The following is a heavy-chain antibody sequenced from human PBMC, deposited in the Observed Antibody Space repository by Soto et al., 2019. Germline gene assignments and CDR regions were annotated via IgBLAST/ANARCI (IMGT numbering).Heavy chain of an antibody. CDR1: GYTFTSYD. Sequence: GASVKVSCKASGYTFTSYDINWVRQATGQGLEWMGWMNPNSGNTGYAQKFQGRVTMTRNTSISTAYMELSSLRSEDTAVYYCARDNQQSRFGVVINWFDPWGQGTLVTVSS. CDR3: ARDNQQSRFGVVINWFDP. CDR2: MNPNSGNT. V-gene: IGHV1-8*01. J-gene: IGHJ5*02. D-gene: IGHD3-3*01.